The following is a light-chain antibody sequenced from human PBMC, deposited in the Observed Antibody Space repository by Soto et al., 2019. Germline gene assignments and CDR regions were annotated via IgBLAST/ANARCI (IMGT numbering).Light chain of an antibody. CDR2: AAS. CDR1: QSVGTSY. Sequence: EIVLTQSPGTLSLSPGERATLSCRASQSVGTSYLAWYQQKPGQAPRLLIYAASSRATGIPDRFTGSGSGTDFALTISRLEPEDFAVYYCQHYGASPWTFGQGTMVDI. V-gene: IGKV3-20*01. CDR3: QHYGASPWT. J-gene: IGKJ1*01.